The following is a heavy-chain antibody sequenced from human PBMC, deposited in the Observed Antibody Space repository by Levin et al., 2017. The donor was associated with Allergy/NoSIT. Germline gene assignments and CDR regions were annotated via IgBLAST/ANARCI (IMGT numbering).Heavy chain of an antibody. Sequence: ASVKVSCKASGYTFSSYNINWVRQAPGQGLEWMGWISAYNDNTKSAQKFQGRVTMTTDTSTRTAYMELRSLRSDDTAVHYCARAPYQRVYGSGSYYPIDHWGQGTLVTVSS. CDR3: ARAPYQRVYGSGSYYPIDH. D-gene: IGHD3-10*01. CDR1: GYTFSSYN. CDR2: ISAYNDNT. J-gene: IGHJ4*02. V-gene: IGHV1-18*01.